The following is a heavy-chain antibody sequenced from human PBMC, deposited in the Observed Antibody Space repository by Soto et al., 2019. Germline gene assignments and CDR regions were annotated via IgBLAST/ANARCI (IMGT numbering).Heavy chain of an antibody. J-gene: IGHJ3*02. V-gene: IGHV5-51*01. D-gene: IGHD3-10*01. CDR1: GYSFTSYW. CDR2: IYPGDSDT. Sequence: PGESLKISCKGSGYSFTSYWIGWVRQMPGKGLEWMGIIYPGDSDTRYSPSFQGQVTISADKSISTAYLQWSSLKASDTAMYYCARQTDYYGSGSDLDAIDIWGQGTMVTVSS. CDR3: ARQTDYYGSGSDLDAIDI.